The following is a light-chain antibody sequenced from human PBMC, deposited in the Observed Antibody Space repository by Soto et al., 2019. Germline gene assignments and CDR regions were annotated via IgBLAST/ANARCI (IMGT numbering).Light chain of an antibody. J-gene: IGKJ1*01. CDR1: QSVSSK. CDR3: QQDGSSPET. Sequence: ETVMTQSPATLSVSPGERATLSCRASQSVSSKLAWYQQKPGQAPRLLIYGASTRATGIPARFSGSGSGTDFTLTISRLEPEDFAVYYCQQDGSSPETFGQGTKVDIK. V-gene: IGKV3-20*01. CDR2: GAS.